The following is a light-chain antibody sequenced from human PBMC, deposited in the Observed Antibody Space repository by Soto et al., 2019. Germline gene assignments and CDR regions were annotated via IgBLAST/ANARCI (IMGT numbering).Light chain of an antibody. CDR2: RNN. J-gene: IGLJ2*01. CDR3: AAWDDSLSGL. V-gene: IGLV1-47*01. CDR1: SSNIGSNY. Sequence: QSVLTQPHSASGTPGQRVTISCSGSSSNIGSNYVYWYQQLPVTAPKLLIYRNNQRPSGVPDRFSGSKSGTSASLAISGLRSEDEADYYCAAWDDSLSGLFGGGTKLTVL.